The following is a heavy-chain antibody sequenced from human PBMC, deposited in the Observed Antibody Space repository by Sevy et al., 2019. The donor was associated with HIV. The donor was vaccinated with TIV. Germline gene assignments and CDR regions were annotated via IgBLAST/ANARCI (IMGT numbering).Heavy chain of an antibody. CDR3: ARGRGGIVVVPADDDWFDP. CDR2: MNPNSGNT. CDR1: GYTFTSYD. V-gene: IGHV1-8*01. Sequence: ASVKVSCKASGYTFTSYDINWVRQATGQGLEWMGWMNPNSGNTGYAQKFQGRVTMTRNTSISTAYMELSSLRSEDTAVYYCARGRGGIVVVPADDDWFDPWGQGTLVTVSS. D-gene: IGHD2-2*01. J-gene: IGHJ5*02.